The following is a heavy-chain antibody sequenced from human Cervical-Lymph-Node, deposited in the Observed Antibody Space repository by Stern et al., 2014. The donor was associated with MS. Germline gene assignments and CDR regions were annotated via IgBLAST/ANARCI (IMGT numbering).Heavy chain of an antibody. J-gene: IGHJ5*02. CDR3: APTLLLLFGDFSSRWFDP. Sequence: QITLKESGPVLVKSTETLTLTCTVSGFSLRKAGMGVSWIRQPPGKALEWLAHIFPNDEKSYRTSLKSRLTISKDTSKSQVVLTMTNMDPLDTATYYCAPTLLLLFGDFSSRWFDPWGQGTLVTVSS. CDR2: IFPNDEK. D-gene: IGHD2-21*01. CDR1: GFSLRKAGMG. V-gene: IGHV2-26*01.